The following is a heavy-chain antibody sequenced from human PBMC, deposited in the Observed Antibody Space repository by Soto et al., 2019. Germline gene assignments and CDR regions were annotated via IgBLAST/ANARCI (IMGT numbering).Heavy chain of an antibody. CDR1: GYTFTNYW. V-gene: IGHV5-51*01. CDR3: ARKYYYGAGTLDY. CDR2: IFPGDSET. D-gene: IGHD3-10*01. Sequence: GESLKISCKGSGYTFTNYWIGWVRQMPGKGLEWMGIIFPGDSETRYSPSFQGQVTMSADKSISTAYLQWSSLKASDSAIYYCARKYYYGAGTLDYWGQGTMVTVSS. J-gene: IGHJ4*02.